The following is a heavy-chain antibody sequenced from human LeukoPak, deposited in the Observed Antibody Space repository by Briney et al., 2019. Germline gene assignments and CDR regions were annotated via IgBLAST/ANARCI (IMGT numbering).Heavy chain of an antibody. CDR2: IYPTDYT. J-gene: IGHJ2*01. CDR1: GTSISLYY. V-gene: IGHV4-4*07. CDR3: AREKGQPVPATWYFDL. Sequence: SETLSLTCTVSGTSISLYYWSWIRQPAGKGLEWIGRIYPTDYTTYNPSLKGRVTMSVDTSKNQFSPKLNSVTAADTAVYFCAREKGQPVPATWYFDLWGRGTLVTVSS. D-gene: IGHD2-2*01.